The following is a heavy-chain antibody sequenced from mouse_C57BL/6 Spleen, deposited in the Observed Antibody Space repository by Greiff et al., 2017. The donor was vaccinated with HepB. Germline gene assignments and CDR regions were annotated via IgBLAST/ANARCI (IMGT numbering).Heavy chain of an antibody. CDR2: ISYDGSN. D-gene: IGHD1-1*01. V-gene: IGHV3-6*01. Sequence: EVQLVESGPGLVKPSQSLSLTCSVTGYSITSGYYWNWIRQFPGNKLAWMGYISYDGSNNYNPSLKNRISITRDTSKNQFFLKLNSVTTEDTATYYCARPYGSSRGFAYWGQGTLVTVSA. CDR1: GYSITSGYY. J-gene: IGHJ3*01. CDR3: ARPYGSSRGFAY.